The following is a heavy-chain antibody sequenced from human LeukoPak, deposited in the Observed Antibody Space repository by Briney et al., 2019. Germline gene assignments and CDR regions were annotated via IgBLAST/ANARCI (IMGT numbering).Heavy chain of an antibody. D-gene: IGHD3-22*01. CDR3: AKAPMIVVVSNWFDP. CDR1: GFTFRSYG. J-gene: IGHJ5*02. CDR2: ISGSGGST. V-gene: IGHV3-23*01. Sequence: GGSLRLSCAASGFTFRSYGIHWVRQAPGKGLEWVSAISGSGGSTYYADSVKGRFTISRDNSKNTLYLQMNSLRAEDTAVYYCAKAPMIVVVSNWFDPWGQGTLVTVSS.